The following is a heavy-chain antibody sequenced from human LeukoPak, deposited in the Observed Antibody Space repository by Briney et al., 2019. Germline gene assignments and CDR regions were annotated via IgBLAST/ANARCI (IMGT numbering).Heavy chain of an antibody. Sequence: GGSLRLSCTASGFTFSTYGMHWVRLSPGKGLEWVSSITGSGPYMLYADSVKHRFTISRDNTKNLLYLEMNSLRAEDTAVYYCARHVVAVGFDYWGQGTLVTVSS. CDR1: GFTFSTYG. V-gene: IGHV3-21*06. CDR3: ARHVVAVGFDY. CDR2: ITGSGPYM. J-gene: IGHJ4*02. D-gene: IGHD3-22*01.